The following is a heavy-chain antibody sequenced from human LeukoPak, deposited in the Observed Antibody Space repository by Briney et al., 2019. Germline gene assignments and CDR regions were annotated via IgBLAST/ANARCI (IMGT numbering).Heavy chain of an antibody. CDR1: GYTFTSYD. CDR3: ARKGTGAHYYGMDV. Sequence: ASVKVSCKASGYTFTSYDVNWVRQATGQGLEWMGWMNPNSGNTGYAQKFQGRVTMTRNTSISTAYMEPSSLRSEDTAVYYCARKGTGAHYYGMDVWGQGTTVTVSS. D-gene: IGHD1-14*01. V-gene: IGHV1-8*01. CDR2: MNPNSGNT. J-gene: IGHJ6*02.